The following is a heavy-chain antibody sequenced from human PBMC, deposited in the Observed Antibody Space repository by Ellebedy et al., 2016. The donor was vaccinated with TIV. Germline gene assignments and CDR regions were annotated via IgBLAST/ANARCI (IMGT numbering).Heavy chain of an antibody. CDR1: GGSLSSDY. CDR2: INHSGST. D-gene: IGHD6-19*01. Sequence: MPSETLSLPCAVHGGSLSSDYWSWIRQSPEKGLEWIGEINHSGSTSYNPSLKSRVSISVDTPKKQFSLKLSSVTAADTAVYYCARAFQYSSGWAFDYWGQGTLVTVSS. J-gene: IGHJ4*02. CDR3: ARAFQYSSGWAFDY. V-gene: IGHV4-34*01.